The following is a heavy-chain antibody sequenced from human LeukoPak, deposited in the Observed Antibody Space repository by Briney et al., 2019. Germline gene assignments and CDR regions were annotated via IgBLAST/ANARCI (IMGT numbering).Heavy chain of an antibody. V-gene: IGHV4-38-2*01. Sequence: PSETLSLTCAVSGYSITEGFSWGWIRQPPGQGLEWIASISYYGSTYSKSTLQSRLTISRDTSKNEFSLRLTSVTATDTAVYYCARVGAMPGIDPWGQGTPVTVSS. CDR1: GYSITEGFS. CDR2: ISYYGST. D-gene: IGHD3-16*01. J-gene: IGHJ5*02. CDR3: ARVGAMPGIDP.